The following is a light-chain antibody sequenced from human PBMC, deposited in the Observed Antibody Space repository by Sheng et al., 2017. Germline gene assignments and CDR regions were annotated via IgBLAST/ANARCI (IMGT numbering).Light chain of an antibody. CDR2: AAS. J-gene: IGKJ4*01. CDR3: QLSSSPFT. V-gene: IGKV1-39*01. CDR1: QSITTY. Sequence: DIQMTQSPSSLSASVGDRVTITCRASQSITTYLNWYHQKPGKAPKLLIYAASSLQSGVPSRFSGSGSGTDFTLTISSLQPEDFATYYCQLSSSPFTFGGEGPRWRSN.